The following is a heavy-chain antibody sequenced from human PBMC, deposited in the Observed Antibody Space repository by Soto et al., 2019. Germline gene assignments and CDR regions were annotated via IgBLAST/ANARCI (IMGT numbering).Heavy chain of an antibody. D-gene: IGHD4-4*01. CDR2: IDYSGNT. V-gene: IGHV4-59*01. CDR3: RGARPSLQEFDY. Sequence: SETLSLTCTVSGGSISNYYWNWIRQTPGKGLEWIGYIDYSGNTNYNPSLKSRVTISVDTSKNQVSLNVSSVTAADSAVYYCRGARPSLQEFDYWGQGTLVTVSS. J-gene: IGHJ4*02. CDR1: GGSISNYY.